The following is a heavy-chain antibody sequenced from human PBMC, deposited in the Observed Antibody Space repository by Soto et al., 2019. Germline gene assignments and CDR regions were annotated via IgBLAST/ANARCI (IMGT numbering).Heavy chain of an antibody. Sequence: EVQLLESGGDSVQPGGSVRLSCAGSGFTFINYAMNWVRQAPGKGLEWVSTISGGGDATFFADSVRGPFTFSRDNSKNTVTLQLNSLAVDDTVVYYCARKVVVSTSRPDYWYFDLWGRGTLVTVSS. D-gene: IGHD2-21*01. V-gene: IGHV3-23*01. CDR1: GFTFINYA. CDR2: ISGGGDAT. J-gene: IGHJ2*01. CDR3: ARKVVVSTSRPDYWYFDL.